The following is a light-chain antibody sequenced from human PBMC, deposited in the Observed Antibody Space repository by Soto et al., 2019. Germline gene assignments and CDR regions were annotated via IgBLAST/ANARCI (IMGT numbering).Light chain of an antibody. J-gene: IGKJ1*01. CDR1: QSVSTY. CDR2: AAS. CDR3: QQTYIIPWT. Sequence: DIQMTQSPSSLSASVGDRVTITCRASQSVSTYLNWYLQKLGQAPKLLIYAASSLQSGVPSRFSASASGTSFTLTISSLQPEDFATYYCQQTYIIPWTFGQGTKVEIK. V-gene: IGKV1-39*01.